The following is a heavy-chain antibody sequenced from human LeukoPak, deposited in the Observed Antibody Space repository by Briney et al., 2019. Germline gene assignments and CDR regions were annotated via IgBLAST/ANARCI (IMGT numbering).Heavy chain of an antibody. Sequence: SETLSLTCAVYDGSFSGYYWSWIRQPPGKGLEWIGEINHSGSTNYNPSLKSRVTISVDTSKNQFSLKLSSVTAADTAVYYCARDADTAMVTGYYYYGMDVWGQGTTVTVSS. CDR2: INHSGST. D-gene: IGHD5-18*01. CDR1: DGSFSGYY. J-gene: IGHJ6*02. CDR3: ARDADTAMVTGYYYYGMDV. V-gene: IGHV4-34*01.